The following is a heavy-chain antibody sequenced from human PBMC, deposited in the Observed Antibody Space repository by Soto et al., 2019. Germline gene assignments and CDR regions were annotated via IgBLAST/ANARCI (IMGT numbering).Heavy chain of an antibody. D-gene: IGHD2-15*01. CDR1: GYTFTSYA. J-gene: IGHJ4*02. V-gene: IGHV1-3*01. Sequence: QVQLVQSGAEVKKPGASVKVSCKASGYTFTSYAMHWVRQAPGQRLEWMGWINAGNGNTKYSQKFQGRVTITRDTSASTAYMELSSLRAEDTAVYYCARDRGCSGGSCYHHLDYWGPGTLVTVSS. CDR2: INAGNGNT. CDR3: ARDRGCSGGSCYHHLDY.